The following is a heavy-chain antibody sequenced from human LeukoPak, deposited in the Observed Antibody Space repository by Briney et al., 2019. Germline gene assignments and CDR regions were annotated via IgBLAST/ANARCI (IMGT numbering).Heavy chain of an antibody. CDR3: ARTAPYCSGGSCYYYYGMDV. J-gene: IGHJ6*02. CDR1: GFTLSDYW. Sequence: GGSLRLSCAASGFTLSDYWMHWVRHVPGKGLMWISRFTNDGSGAGYADSVMGRFIISRDDTKNTLYLQMNSLRDEDTAVYYCARTAPYCSGGSCYYYYGMDVWGQGTTVTVSS. CDR2: FTNDGSGA. D-gene: IGHD2-15*01. V-gene: IGHV3-74*01.